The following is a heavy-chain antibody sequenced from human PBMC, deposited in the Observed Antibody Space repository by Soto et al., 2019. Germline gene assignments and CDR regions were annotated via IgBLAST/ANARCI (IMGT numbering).Heavy chain of an antibody. D-gene: IGHD3-9*01. CDR3: ARDLTEDTLRYFDWGFFDY. J-gene: IGHJ4*02. V-gene: IGHV6-1*01. CDR1: GDSVSSNSAA. CDR2: TYYRSKWYN. Sequence: SPTLSLTCAISGDSVSSNSAAWNWIRQSPSRGLEWLGRTYYRSKWYNDYAVSVKSRITINPDTSKNQFSLQLNSVTPEDTAVYYCARDLTEDTLRYFDWGFFDYWGQGTLVTVSS.